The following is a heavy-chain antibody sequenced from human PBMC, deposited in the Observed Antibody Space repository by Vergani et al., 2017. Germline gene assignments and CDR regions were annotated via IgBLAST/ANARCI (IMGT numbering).Heavy chain of an antibody. CDR3: ARGTPFGMFDS. V-gene: IGHV4-61*02. CDR2: VYPGGST. J-gene: IGHJ5*01. CDR1: GASINSGSYY. D-gene: IGHD3-3*01. Sequence: QVQLQESGPGLVKPSQTLSLTCSVSGASINSGSYYWSWGRQPAGKELEWIGHVYPGGSTEYNPSLESRVTVSGDSSKDQFSLRVRSLTAADTAVYFCARGTPFGMFDSWGRGILVAVSS.